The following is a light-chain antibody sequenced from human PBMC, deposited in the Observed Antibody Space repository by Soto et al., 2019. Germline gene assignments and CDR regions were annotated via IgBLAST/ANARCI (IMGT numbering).Light chain of an antibody. Sequence: QPVLTQSPSASASLGASVRLTCTLSSGHSSYAIAWHQQQPEKGPRYLMNLNSDGSHSKGDGIPDRFSGSSSGAERYLTISSLQYEDEADYYCQTWGTGIQVFGGGTQLTVL. J-gene: IGLJ3*02. V-gene: IGLV4-69*01. CDR2: LNSDGSH. CDR3: QTWGTGIQV. CDR1: SGHSSYA.